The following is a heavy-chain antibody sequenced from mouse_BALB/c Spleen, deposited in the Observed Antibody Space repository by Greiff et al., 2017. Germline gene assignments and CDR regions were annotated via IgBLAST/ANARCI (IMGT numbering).Heavy chain of an antibody. Sequence: EVQGVESGGGLVKPGGSLKLSCAASGFAFSSYDMSWVRQTPEKRLEWVAYISSGGGSTYYPDTVKGRFTISRDNAKNTLYLQMSSLKSEDTAMYYCARHGRWFAYWGQGTLVTVSS. CDR1: GFAFSSYD. CDR3: ARHGRWFAY. J-gene: IGHJ3*01. V-gene: IGHV5-12-1*01. CDR2: ISSGGGST.